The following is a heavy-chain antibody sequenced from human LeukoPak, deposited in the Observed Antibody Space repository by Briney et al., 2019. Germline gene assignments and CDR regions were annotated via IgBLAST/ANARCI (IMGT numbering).Heavy chain of an antibody. CDR3: ARVAQSGSNNLALFDS. CDR1: GFTFSSYW. J-gene: IGHJ5*01. D-gene: IGHD1-26*01. Sequence: GGSLRLPCAASGFTFSSYWMHWVRQAPGKRPVWVSRISGDGTSASYADSVKGRFTISRDNAKNTLNLQMNSLRAEDTAVYYCARVAQSGSNNLALFDSWGQGTLVTVSS. CDR2: ISGDGTSA. V-gene: IGHV3-74*01.